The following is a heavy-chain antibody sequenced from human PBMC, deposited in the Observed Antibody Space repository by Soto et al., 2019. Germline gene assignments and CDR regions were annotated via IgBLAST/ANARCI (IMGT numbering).Heavy chain of an antibody. D-gene: IGHD2-2*02. CDR1: GGSFSGYY. CDR3: ARGRYCSSTSCYTKYYYYYGMDV. J-gene: IGHJ6*02. V-gene: IGHV4-34*01. CDR2: INHSGST. Sequence: SETLSLTCAVYGGSFSGYYWSWIRQPPGKGLEWIGEINHSGSTNYNPSLKSRVTISVDTSKNQFSLKLSPVTAADTAVYYCARGRYCSSTSCYTKYYYYYGMDVWGQGTTVTVSS.